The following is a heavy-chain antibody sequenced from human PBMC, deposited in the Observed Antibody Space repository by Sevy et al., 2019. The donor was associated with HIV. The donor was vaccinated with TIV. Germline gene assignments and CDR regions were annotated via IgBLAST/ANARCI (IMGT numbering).Heavy chain of an antibody. Sequence: GGSLRLSCAASGFNFNTFAMSWVRQAPGKGLEWVSAISGSSYSTYYANSVKGRFTISRDNSKNTSYLQMNSLRAEDTAVYYCVKEGDGYNYDSSGSFGLWGQGTLVTVSS. CDR1: GFNFNTFA. CDR3: VKEGDGYNYDSSGSFGL. CDR2: ISGSSYST. D-gene: IGHD3-22*01. J-gene: IGHJ4*02. V-gene: IGHV3-23*01.